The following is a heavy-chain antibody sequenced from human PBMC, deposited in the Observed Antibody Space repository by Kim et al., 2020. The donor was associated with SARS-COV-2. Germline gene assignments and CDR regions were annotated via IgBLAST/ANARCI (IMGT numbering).Heavy chain of an antibody. J-gene: IGHJ6*02. CDR3: ARHPRRLSGGNHEYYYYGMDV. Sequence: SETLSLTCTVSGGSISSYYWSWIRQPPGKGLEWIGYIYYSGSTNYNPSLKSRVTISVDTSKNQFSLKLSSVTAADTAVYYCARHPRRLSGGNHEYYYYGMDVWGQGTTVTVSS. CDR2: IYYSGST. D-gene: IGHD2-15*01. V-gene: IGHV4-59*08. CDR1: GGSISSYY.